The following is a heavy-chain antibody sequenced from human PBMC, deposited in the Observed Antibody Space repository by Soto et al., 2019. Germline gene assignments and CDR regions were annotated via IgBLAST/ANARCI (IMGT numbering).Heavy chain of an antibody. CDR2: IYYSGST. J-gene: IGHJ6*02. D-gene: IGHD6-19*01. V-gene: IGHV4-39*01. CDR3: ARLKQWLASTKKNYYQYYGMDV. Sequence: PSETLSLTCTVSGGSISSSSYYWGWIRQPPGKGLEWIGSIYYSGSTYYNPSLKSRVTISVDTSKNQFSLKLSSVTAADTAVYYCARLKQWLASTKKNYYQYYGMDVWGQGNTVTVSS. CDR1: GGSISSSSYY.